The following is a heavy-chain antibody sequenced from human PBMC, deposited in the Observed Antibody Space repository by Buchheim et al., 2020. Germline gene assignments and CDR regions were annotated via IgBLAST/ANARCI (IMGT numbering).Heavy chain of an antibody. CDR3: ARDRATPLSVAGTFAAY. Sequence: QVQLVQSGAEVKKPGSSVKFSCKASGGTFSSYAISWVRQAPGQGLEWMGGIIPIFGTANYAQKFQGRATITADESTSPAYMELSSLRSDDTAVYYCARDRATPLSVAGTFAAYWGQGTL. CDR1: GGTFSSYA. J-gene: IGHJ4*02. V-gene: IGHV1-69*01. D-gene: IGHD6-13*01. CDR2: IIPIFGTA.